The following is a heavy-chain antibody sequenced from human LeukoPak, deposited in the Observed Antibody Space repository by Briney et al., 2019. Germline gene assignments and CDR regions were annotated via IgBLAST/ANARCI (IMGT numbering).Heavy chain of an antibody. CDR3: ARDRSMSGWYIDL. CDR1: GFTFSRYG. Sequence: GRSLRLSCAAPGFTFSRYGMHWVRQAPGEGLGRVAVIWYDGSNKYYPDSVQGRFTISRDNSKNTLYLQVNSLRAEDTAVYYCARDRSMSGWYIDLWGRGTLVAVSS. D-gene: IGHD2/OR15-2a*01. J-gene: IGHJ2*01. V-gene: IGHV3-33*01. CDR2: IWYDGSNK.